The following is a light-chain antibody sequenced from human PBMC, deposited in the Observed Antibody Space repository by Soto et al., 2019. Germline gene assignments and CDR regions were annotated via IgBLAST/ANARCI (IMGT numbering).Light chain of an antibody. CDR1: NIEIRS. CDR3: QVWDTTNHVI. CDR2: DDG. Sequence: SSELTHPPSVSLAPGHTARITCGGNNIEIRSVHWYQQKPGQAPVLVVYDDGDRTTGIPERFSGSKSGNTATLTTSRVEAGDEADYYCQVWDTTNHVIFGGGTKVTVL. J-gene: IGLJ2*01. V-gene: IGLV3-21*02.